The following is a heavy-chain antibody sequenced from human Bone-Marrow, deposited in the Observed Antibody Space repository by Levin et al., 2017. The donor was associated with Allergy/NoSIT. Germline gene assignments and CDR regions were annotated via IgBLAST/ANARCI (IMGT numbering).Heavy chain of an antibody. V-gene: IGHV3-21*01. CDR1: GFTFSSFG. J-gene: IGHJ4*02. CDR3: ATDAEATAGDY. CDR2: ISSSGRYI. Sequence: GGSLRLSCAASGFTFSSFGMNWVRQAPERGLEWVAAISSSGRYIYYADSVKGRFTISRDDAKNSLYLLMNNLRVEDSSVYYCATDAEATAGDYWGQGTLVTVSS. D-gene: IGHD6-13*01.